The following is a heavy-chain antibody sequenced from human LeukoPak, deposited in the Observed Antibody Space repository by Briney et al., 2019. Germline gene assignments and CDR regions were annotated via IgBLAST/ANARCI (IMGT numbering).Heavy chain of an antibody. D-gene: IGHD3-22*01. CDR2: IYYSGST. V-gene: IGHV4-39*01. J-gene: IGHJ4*02. CDR1: GGSISSSSYY. Sequence: PSETLSLTCTVSGGSISSSSYYWGWIRQPPGKGLEWIGSIYYSGSTYYNPSLKSRVTISVDTSKNQFSLKLSSVTAADTAVYYCARARQGYYDSSGTTFDYWGQGTLVTVSS. CDR3: ARARQGYYDSSGTTFDY.